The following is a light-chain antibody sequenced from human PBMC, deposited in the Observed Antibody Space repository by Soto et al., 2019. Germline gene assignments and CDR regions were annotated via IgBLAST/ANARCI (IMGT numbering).Light chain of an antibody. CDR2: EVT. CDR1: SSDIGGYNY. CDR3: SSYAGSNDLEV. Sequence: QPVLTQPPSASGTPGQSVTISCAGTSSDIGGYNYVSWYQQHPGKAPKLIIYEVTKRPSGVSDRFSGSKSGSTASLTVSGLQADDEADYYCSSYAGSNDLEVFGTGTKLTVL. V-gene: IGLV2-8*01. J-gene: IGLJ1*01.